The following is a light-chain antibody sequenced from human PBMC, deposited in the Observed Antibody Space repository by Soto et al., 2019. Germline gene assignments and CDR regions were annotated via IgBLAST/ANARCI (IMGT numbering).Light chain of an antibody. CDR2: AAS. Sequence: DIQMTQSPSSLSASVGDRVTITCRASQGIRNDLGWFQQNPGKAPNRLIYAASSLQSGVPSRFSGSGSGTEFILTVSSLQPEDFATYYCLQQSSYPPLTFGGRTRVEIK. V-gene: IGKV1-17*01. CDR3: LQQSSYPPLT. J-gene: IGKJ4*01. CDR1: QGIRND.